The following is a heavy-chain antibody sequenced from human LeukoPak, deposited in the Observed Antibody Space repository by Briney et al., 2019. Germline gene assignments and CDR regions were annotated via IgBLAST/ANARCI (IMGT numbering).Heavy chain of an antibody. J-gene: IGHJ4*02. V-gene: IGHV3-30-3*01. CDR3: ARDVIISSVWVTWAVTTGVEDY. CDR1: GFTFSSYA. CDR2: ISYDGSNK. Sequence: TGGSLRLSCAASGFTFSSYAMSWVRQAPGKGLEWVAVISYDGSNKYYADSVKGRFTISRDNSKNTLYLQMNSLRAEDTAVYYCARDVIISSVWVTWAVTTGVEDYWGQGTLVTVSS. D-gene: IGHD3-10*01.